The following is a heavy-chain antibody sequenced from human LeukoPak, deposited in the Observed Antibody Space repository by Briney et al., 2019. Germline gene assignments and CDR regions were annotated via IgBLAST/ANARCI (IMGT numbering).Heavy chain of an antibody. CDR1: GFTFSSYG. D-gene: IGHD3-22*01. J-gene: IGHJ4*02. CDR3: AKDDYYDSSGYYSFGPTFDY. V-gene: IGHV3-30*02. CDR2: IRYDGSNK. Sequence: GGSLRLSCAASGFTFSSYGMHWVRQAPGKGLEWGAFIRYDGSNKYYADSVKGRFTISRDNSKHTLYLQMNRLRAEDTAVYYCAKDDYYDSSGYYSFGPTFDYWGQGTLVTVSS.